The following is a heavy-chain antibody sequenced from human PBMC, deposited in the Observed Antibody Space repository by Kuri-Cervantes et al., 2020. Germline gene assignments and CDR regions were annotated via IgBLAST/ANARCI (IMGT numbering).Heavy chain of an antibody. J-gene: IGHJ4*02. D-gene: IGHD1-1*01. CDR1: GFTFSGSA. V-gene: IGHV3-73*01. CDR3: ARLLQGGLDY. Sequence: ETLSLTCAASGFTFSGSAMHWVRQASGKGLEWVGRIRSKANSYATAYAASVKGRFTISRDDSKNTAYLQMNSLRADDTALYYCARLLQGGLDYWGQGTLVTVSS. CDR2: IRSKANSYAT.